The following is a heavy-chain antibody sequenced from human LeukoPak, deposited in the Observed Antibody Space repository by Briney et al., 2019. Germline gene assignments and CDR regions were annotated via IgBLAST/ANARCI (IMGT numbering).Heavy chain of an antibody. V-gene: IGHV3-23*01. D-gene: IGHD3-9*01. CDR1: GFTFSTYA. J-gene: IGHJ4*02. Sequence: GGSLRLSCAASGFTFSTYAMSWVRQAAGKGLEWVSHITSSGGTTYYADSVKGRFTISRDNSKNTLYLQMNSLRAEDTAVYYCAKTFLTAYYFDSWGQGTLVTVSS. CDR2: ITSSGGTT. CDR3: AKTFLTAYYFDS.